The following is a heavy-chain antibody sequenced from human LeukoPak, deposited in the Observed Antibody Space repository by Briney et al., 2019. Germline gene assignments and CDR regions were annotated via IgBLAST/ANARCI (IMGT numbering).Heavy chain of an antibody. D-gene: IGHD3-10*01. Sequence: SETLSLTCTVSGGSISSGGHYWSWIRQHPGKGLEWIGYIYYSGSTYYNPSLKSRVTISVDTSKNQFSLKLSSVTAADTAVYYCARGTHYYGSGEKPQLFDYWGQGTLVTVSS. CDR3: ARGTHYYGSGEKPQLFDY. CDR2: IYYSGST. J-gene: IGHJ4*02. V-gene: IGHV4-31*03. CDR1: GGSISSGGHY.